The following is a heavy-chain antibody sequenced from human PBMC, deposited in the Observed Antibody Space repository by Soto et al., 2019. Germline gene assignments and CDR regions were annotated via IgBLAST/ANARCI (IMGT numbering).Heavy chain of an antibody. V-gene: IGHV1-58*01. CDR2: IVVGSGNT. Sequence: GASVKVSCKASGFTFTSSAVQWVRQARGQRLEWIGWIVVGSGNTNYAQKFQERVTITRDMSTSTAYMELSSLRSEDTAVYYCAAADGSGSRFYYYYYGMVVWGQGTTVTVSS. J-gene: IGHJ6*02. CDR3: AAADGSGSRFYYYYYGMVV. D-gene: IGHD3-10*01. CDR1: GFTFTSSA.